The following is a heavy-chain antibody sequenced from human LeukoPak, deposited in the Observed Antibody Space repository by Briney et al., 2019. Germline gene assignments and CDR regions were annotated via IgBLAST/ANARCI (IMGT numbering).Heavy chain of an antibody. Sequence: SVKVSCKASGGTFSSYTISWVRQVPGQGLEWMGRIIPILGIANYAQKFQGRVTITADKSTSTAYMELSSLRSEDTAVYYCARAKKQGTTVTTGWFDPWGQGTLVTVSS. J-gene: IGHJ5*02. D-gene: IGHD4-11*01. CDR1: GGTFSSYT. V-gene: IGHV1-69*02. CDR3: ARAKKQGTTVTTGWFDP. CDR2: IIPILGIA.